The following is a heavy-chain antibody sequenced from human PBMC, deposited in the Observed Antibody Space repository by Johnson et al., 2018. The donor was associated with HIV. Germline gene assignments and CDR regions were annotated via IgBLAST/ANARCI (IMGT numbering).Heavy chain of an antibody. CDR2: ISGNGGSS. Sequence: MQLVESVGGVVQPGGSLRLSCAASGFTFSSYAMSWVRQAPGNGLEWVSAISGNGGSSYYADSVKGRFTISRDNSKNTLYLQMNTLRAEDAAVYYCAKGWDPMTTVNTFAFDIWGQGTMVTVSS. V-gene: IGHV3-23*04. J-gene: IGHJ3*02. D-gene: IGHD4-11*01. CDR1: GFTFSSYA. CDR3: AKGWDPMTTVNTFAFDI.